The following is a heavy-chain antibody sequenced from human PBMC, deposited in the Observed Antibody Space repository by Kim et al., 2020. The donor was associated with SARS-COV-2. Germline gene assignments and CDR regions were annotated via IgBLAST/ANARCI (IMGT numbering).Heavy chain of an antibody. CDR2: TR. D-gene: IGHD4-17*01. CDR3: ARTTVQGDYTD. J-gene: IGHJ4*02. Sequence: TRTYADAVKGRFTMSRDNAKDTLYLEMNNLTVEDTATYFCARTTVQGDYTDWGQGTLVTVSS. V-gene: IGHV3-74*03.